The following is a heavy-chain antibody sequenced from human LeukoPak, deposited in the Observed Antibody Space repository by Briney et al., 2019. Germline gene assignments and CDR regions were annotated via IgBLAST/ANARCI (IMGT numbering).Heavy chain of an antibody. CDR2: IFHSGST. CDR1: GYSISSGYY. D-gene: IGHD3-22*01. CDR3: AREAFSSGYYDDY. J-gene: IGHJ4*02. V-gene: IGHV4-38-2*02. Sequence: SETLSLTCNVSGYSISSGYYWGWIRPPPGKGLEWIGSIFHSGSTYYNASLESRVTISVDTSKNQFSLKVSSVTAADTAVYYCAREAFSSGYYDDYWGQGTLVTVSS.